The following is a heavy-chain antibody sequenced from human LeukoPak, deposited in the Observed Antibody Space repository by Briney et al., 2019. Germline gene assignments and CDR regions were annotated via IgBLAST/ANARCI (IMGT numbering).Heavy chain of an antibody. Sequence: GSLRLSCAASGFTFSTYWMSWVRQAPGKGLEWIGEINHSGSTNYNPSLKSRVTISVDTSKNQFSLKLSSVTAADTAVYYCARGAGMWFRARFDYWGQGTLVTVSS. V-gene: IGHV4-34*01. D-gene: IGHD2-21*01. CDR2: INHSGST. J-gene: IGHJ4*02. CDR1: GFTFSTYW. CDR3: ARGAGMWFRARFDY.